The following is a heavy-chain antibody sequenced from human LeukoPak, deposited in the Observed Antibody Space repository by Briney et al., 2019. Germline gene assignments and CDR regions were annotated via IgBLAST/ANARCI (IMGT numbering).Heavy chain of an antibody. CDR1: GATISTYY. Sequence: SETLSLTCTVSGATISTYYWSWIRQPAGKGLEWVGRIFASGNTNYNPSLESRIAMSVDTSKNQFSLNLSSVTAADTAIYYCVQDGPLRSDYWGQGTLVTVSS. D-gene: IGHD3-16*01. CDR2: IFASGNT. V-gene: IGHV4-4*07. J-gene: IGHJ4*02. CDR3: VQDGPLRSDY.